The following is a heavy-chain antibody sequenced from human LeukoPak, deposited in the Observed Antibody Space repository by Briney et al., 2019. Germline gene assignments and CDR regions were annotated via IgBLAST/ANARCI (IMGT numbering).Heavy chain of an antibody. J-gene: IGHJ4*02. Sequence: GGSLRLSCAASGFTFSSYSMNWVRQAPGKGLEWVSFISSSSSYIYYADSVKGRFTISRDNAKNSLYLQMNSLRAEDTAVYYCARGEYGSGSYHIGYWGQGTLVTVPS. CDR1: GFTFSSYS. CDR2: ISSSSSYI. V-gene: IGHV3-21*01. CDR3: ARGEYGSGSYHIGY. D-gene: IGHD3-10*01.